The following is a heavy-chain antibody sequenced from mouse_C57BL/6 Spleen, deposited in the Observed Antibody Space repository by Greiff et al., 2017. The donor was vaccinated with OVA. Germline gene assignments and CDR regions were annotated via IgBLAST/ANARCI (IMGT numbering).Heavy chain of an antibody. D-gene: IGHD4-1*01. CDR3: ARSKAGTRYFDY. J-gene: IGHJ2*01. CDR1: GYTFTSYG. CDR2: IYPRSGNT. Sequence: VQRVESGAELARPGASVKLSCKASGYTFTSYGISWVKQRTGQGLEWIGEIYPRSGNTYYNEKFKGKATLTADKSSSTAYMELRSLTSEDSAVYFCARSKAGTRYFDYWGQGTTLTVSS. V-gene: IGHV1-81*01.